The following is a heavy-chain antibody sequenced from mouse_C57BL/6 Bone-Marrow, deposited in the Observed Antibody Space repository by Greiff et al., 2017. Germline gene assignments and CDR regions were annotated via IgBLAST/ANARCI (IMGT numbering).Heavy chain of an antibody. CDR1: GFTFSSYA. V-gene: IGHV5-9-1*02. D-gene: IGHD2-5*01. CDR2: ISRGGDFI. J-gene: IGHJ3*01. Sequence: EVQVVESGEGLVKPGGSLKLSCAASGFTFSSYAMSWVRQTPEEMLGWVAYISRGGDFIYYADTVKGRFTISGDTARNTLYLQMSSLKSEDTAIYYCTLYSNYLAWFAYWGQGTLVTVSA. CDR3: TLYSNYLAWFAY.